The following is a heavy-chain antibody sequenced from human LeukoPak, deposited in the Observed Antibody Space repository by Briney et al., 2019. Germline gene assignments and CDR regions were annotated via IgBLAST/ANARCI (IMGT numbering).Heavy chain of an antibody. D-gene: IGHD3-16*01. CDR3: ARNSDLEEWEFAFDI. Sequence: PSETLSLTCTVSGGSISSYYWSWIRQPAGKGLEWIGRIYTSGSTNYNPSLKSRVTMSADTSKNQFSLKLSSVTAADTAVYYCARNSDLEEWEFAFDIWGQGTMVTVSS. V-gene: IGHV4-4*07. J-gene: IGHJ3*02. CDR2: IYTSGST. CDR1: GGSISSYY.